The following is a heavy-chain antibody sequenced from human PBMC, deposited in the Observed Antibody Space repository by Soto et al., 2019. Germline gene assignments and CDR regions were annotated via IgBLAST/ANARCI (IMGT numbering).Heavy chain of an antibody. CDR2: ISGGGSST. CDR3: AKVIAAGTGPAQGYY. V-gene: IGHV3-23*01. CDR1: GFTFNSYA. Sequence: GESLRLSCSASGFTFNSYAMSWVRQAPGKGLEWVSGISGGGSSTYYADSVKGRFTTSRDNSKNTLYLQMNSLRAEDTAVYLCAKVIAAGTGPAQGYYWGQGSLVTVYS. D-gene: IGHD6-25*01. J-gene: IGHJ4*02.